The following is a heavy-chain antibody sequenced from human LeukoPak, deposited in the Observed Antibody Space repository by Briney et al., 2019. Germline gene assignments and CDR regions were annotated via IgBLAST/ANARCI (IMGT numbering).Heavy chain of an antibody. Sequence: GASVKVSCKASGYTFTGYYIHWVRQAPGQGLEWMGWINPNSGDTNYAQNLQGRVTMTRDTSTTTAYMELSRLRSDDTAVYFCARDTAMDDILTAYDYFDSWGQGTLVTVSS. V-gene: IGHV1-2*02. J-gene: IGHJ4*02. CDR1: GYTFTGYY. CDR3: ARDTAMDDILTAYDYFDS. CDR2: INPNSGDT. D-gene: IGHD3-9*01.